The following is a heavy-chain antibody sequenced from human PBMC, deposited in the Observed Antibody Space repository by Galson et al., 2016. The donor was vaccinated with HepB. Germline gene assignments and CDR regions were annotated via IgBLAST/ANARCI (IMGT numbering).Heavy chain of an antibody. J-gene: IGHJ6*03. CDR3: AKDLGDRFITVYYYMDV. CDR2: INGDSGYT. Sequence: SLRLSCAASGFTFSSFAMAWVRQAPGKGLEWVSAINGDSGYTYYADSVKGRFTISRDNSQNTLYPQMNSLRAEDTAVYYCAKDLGDRFITVYYYMDVWGKGTAVTVS. CDR1: GFTFSSFA. V-gene: IGHV3-23*01. D-gene: IGHD1-20*01.